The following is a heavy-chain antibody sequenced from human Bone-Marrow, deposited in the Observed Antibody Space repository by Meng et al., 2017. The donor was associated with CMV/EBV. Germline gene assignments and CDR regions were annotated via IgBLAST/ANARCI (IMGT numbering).Heavy chain of an antibody. CDR3: ASREGGGLGWFDS. CDR1: GGSISSYY. CDR2: IYYSGST. J-gene: IGHJ5*01. Sequence: SETLSLTCTVPGGSISSYYWSWIRQPPGKGLEWIGYIYYSGSTNYNPSLKSRVTISVDTSKNQFSLKLSSVTAADTAVYYCASREGGGLGWFDSWGQGTLVTVSS. V-gene: IGHV4-59*08. D-gene: IGHD2-15*01.